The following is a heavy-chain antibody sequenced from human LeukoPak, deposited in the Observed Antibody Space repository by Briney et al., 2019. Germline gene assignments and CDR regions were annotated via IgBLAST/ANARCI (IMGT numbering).Heavy chain of an antibody. Sequence: GGSLRLSCAASGFTFSSYAMHWVRQAPGEGLEWVAVISYDGSNKYYADFVKGRFTISRDNSKSTLYLQMNSLRAEDTAVYYCAKDGVLALDYWGQGTLVTVSS. CDR1: GFTFSSYA. D-gene: IGHD2-15*01. V-gene: IGHV3-30*04. CDR2: ISYDGSNK. CDR3: AKDGVLALDY. J-gene: IGHJ4*02.